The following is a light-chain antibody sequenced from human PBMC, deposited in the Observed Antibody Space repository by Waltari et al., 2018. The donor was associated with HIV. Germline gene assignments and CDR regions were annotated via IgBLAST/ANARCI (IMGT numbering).Light chain of an antibody. CDR1: QSGFYSSNNKNY. CDR2: WAS. Sequence: DIVMTQSPDSLAVSLGERATINCKSSQSGFYSSNNKNYLTWYQQKPGQPPKLLIYWASTRESGVPDRFSGSGSGTDFTLTISSLQAEDVAVYYCQQYYSTPLTFGGGTKVEI. J-gene: IGKJ4*01. V-gene: IGKV4-1*01. CDR3: QQYYSTPLT.